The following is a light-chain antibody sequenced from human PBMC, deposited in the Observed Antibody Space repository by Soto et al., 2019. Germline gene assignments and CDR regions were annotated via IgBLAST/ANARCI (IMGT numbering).Light chain of an antibody. CDR1: QSVSTS. CDR2: DAS. V-gene: IGKV3-11*01. CDR3: QQRYNWVS. J-gene: IGKJ4*01. Sequence: EIVLTQSPVTLYLSPGEGASLSCRASQSVSTSLAWYQQKPGQAPRLLIYDASNSATGIPARFSGSGSGTYFTLIISRLEPEDFAVYYCQQRYNWVSFGGGTKVEIK.